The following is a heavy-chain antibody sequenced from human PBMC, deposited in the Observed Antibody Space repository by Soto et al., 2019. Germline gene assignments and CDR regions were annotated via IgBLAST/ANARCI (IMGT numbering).Heavy chain of an antibody. D-gene: IGHD2-21*02. V-gene: IGHV4-30-4*01. CDR2: IYYSGST. Sequence: SETLSLTCTVSGGSISSGDYYWSWIRQPPGKGLEWIGYIYYSGSTYYNPSLKSRVTISVDTSKNQFSLKLSSVTAADTAVYYCARGSGAYCGGDCYSSWFGPWGQGTLVTVAS. J-gene: IGHJ5*02. CDR3: ARGSGAYCGGDCYSSWFGP. CDR1: GGSISSGDYY.